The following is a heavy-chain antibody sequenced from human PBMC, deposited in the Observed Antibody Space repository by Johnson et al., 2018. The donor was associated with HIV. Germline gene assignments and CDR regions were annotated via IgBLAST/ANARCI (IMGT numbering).Heavy chain of an antibody. V-gene: IGHV3-23*04. D-gene: IGHD6-19*01. J-gene: IGHJ3*02. CDR3: AKRGSGWPSDAFDI. CDR2: ISGSTGRT. Sequence: VQLVESGGGVVQPGRSLILSCAASGFTFSSYAMHWVRQAPGKGLEWVSLISGSTGRTNYADSVKGRFTISRDNSKNTLYLQMNSLRAEDTAVYYCAKRGSGWPSDAFDIWGQGTMVTVSS. CDR1: GFTFSSYA.